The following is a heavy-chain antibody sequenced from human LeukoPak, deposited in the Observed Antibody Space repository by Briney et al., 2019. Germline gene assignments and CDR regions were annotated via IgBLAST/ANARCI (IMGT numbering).Heavy chain of an antibody. CDR1: GFTFSNAW. CDR3: TTAMYSSSWYTYYFDY. Sequence: GGSLTLTCAASGFTFSNAWMSWVRQAPGKGLEWVGRIKSKTDGGTTDYAAPVKGRFTISRDDSKNTLYLQMNSLKTEDTAVYYCTTAMYSSSWYTYYFDYWGRGSLVTVSS. V-gene: IGHV3-15*01. CDR2: IKSKTDGGTT. D-gene: IGHD6-13*01. J-gene: IGHJ4*02.